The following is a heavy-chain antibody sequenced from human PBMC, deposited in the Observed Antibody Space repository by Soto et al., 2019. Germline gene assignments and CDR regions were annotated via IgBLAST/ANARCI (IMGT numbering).Heavy chain of an antibody. Sequence: SVKVSCKASGGTFSSYAISWVRQAPGQGLEWMGGIIPIFGTANYAQKFQGRVTITADESTSTAYMELSSLRSEDTAVYYCARLDSSGWYYYYGMDVWGQGTTVTVYS. CDR2: IIPIFGTA. J-gene: IGHJ6*02. D-gene: IGHD6-19*01. V-gene: IGHV1-69*13. CDR3: ARLDSSGWYYYYGMDV. CDR1: GGTFSSYA.